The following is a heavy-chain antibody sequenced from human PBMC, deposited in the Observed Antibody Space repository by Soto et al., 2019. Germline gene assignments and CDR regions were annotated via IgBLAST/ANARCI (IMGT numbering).Heavy chain of an antibody. Sequence: EVQLVESGGGLVQPGRSLRLSCAASGFTFDDYAMHWVRQAPGKGLEWVSGISWNSGSIGYADSVKGRFTISRDNAKNSLYLQMNSLRAEDTALYYCAKGPLGYCSGGSCYSFAFDIWGQGTMVTVSS. CDR2: ISWNSGSI. D-gene: IGHD2-15*01. J-gene: IGHJ3*02. V-gene: IGHV3-9*01. CDR1: GFTFDDYA. CDR3: AKGPLGYCSGGSCYSFAFDI.